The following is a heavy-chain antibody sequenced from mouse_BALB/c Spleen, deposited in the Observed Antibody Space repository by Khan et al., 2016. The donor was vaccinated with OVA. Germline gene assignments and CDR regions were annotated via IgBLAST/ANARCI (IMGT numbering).Heavy chain of an antibody. CDR2: ISYSGGT. D-gene: IGHD1-1*01. J-gene: IGHJ2*01. CDR3: ARGNYYGYYFDY. CDR1: GYSITSGYA. V-gene: IGHV3-2*02. Sequence: VQLKESGPGLVKPSQSLSLTCTVTGYSITSGYAWNWIRQFPGNKLEWMGYISYSGGTSSNPSLKSRISITRDTSKNQFFLQLNSVTTEDTATYYCARGNYYGYYFDYWGQGTTLTVSS.